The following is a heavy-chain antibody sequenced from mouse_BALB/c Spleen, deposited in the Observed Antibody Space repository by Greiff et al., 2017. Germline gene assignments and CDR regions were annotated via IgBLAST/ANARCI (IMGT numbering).Heavy chain of an antibody. V-gene: IGHV5-4*02. CDR3: ARGDGYYWYFDV. CDR2: ISDGGSYT. CDR1: GFTFSDYY. J-gene: IGHJ1*01. D-gene: IGHD2-3*01. Sequence: DVKLVESGGGLVKPGGSLKLSCAASGFTFSDYYMYWVRQTPEKRLEWVATISDGGSYTYYPDSVKGRFTISRDNAKNNLYLQMSSLKSEDTAMYYCARGDGYYWYFDVWGAGTTVTVSS.